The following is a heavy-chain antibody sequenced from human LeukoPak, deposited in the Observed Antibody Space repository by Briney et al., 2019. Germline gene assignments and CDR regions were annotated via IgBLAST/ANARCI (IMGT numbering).Heavy chain of an antibody. Sequence: SVKVSCKASGGTFSSYAISWVRQAPGQGLEWMGGIIPIFGTANYARKFQGRVTITADESTSTAYMELSSLRSEDTAVYYCARTPSRLYDSSGYYYYFDYWGQGTLVTVSS. D-gene: IGHD3-22*01. CDR2: IIPIFGTA. J-gene: IGHJ4*02. CDR3: ARTPSRLYDSSGYYYYFDY. V-gene: IGHV1-69*01. CDR1: GGTFSSYA.